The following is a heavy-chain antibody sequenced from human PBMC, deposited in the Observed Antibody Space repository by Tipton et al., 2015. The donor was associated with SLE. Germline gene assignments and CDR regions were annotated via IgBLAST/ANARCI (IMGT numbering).Heavy chain of an antibody. Sequence: LSLTCTISGGSISTYHRSWLRQSPGKGLEWIGYIHHSGSINYNPSLRSQVTMSMDTSQNQFSLKLSSVTAADTAVYYCARHFYNIGWNHFDNWGPGTLVTVSS. V-gene: IGHV4-59*08. CDR3: ARHFYNIGWNHFDN. J-gene: IGHJ4*02. D-gene: IGHD6-19*01. CDR1: GGSISTYH. CDR2: IHHSGSI.